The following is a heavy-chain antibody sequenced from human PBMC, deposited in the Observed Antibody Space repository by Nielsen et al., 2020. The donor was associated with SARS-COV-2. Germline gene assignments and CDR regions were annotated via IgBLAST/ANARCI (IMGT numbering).Heavy chain of an antibody. CDR3: VRVRDDGHYYDTGPFDD. V-gene: IGHV3-74*01. D-gene: IGHD3-22*01. J-gene: IGHJ4*02. Sequence: GGSLRLSCAASGFIFSSYAMHWVRQAPGKGLMWVARINSDGSRSAYADAVKGRFIMSRDNARDTLSLQMNSLSVEDTAVYYCVRVRDDGHYYDTGPFDDWGQGALVTVSS. CDR1: GFIFSSYA. CDR2: INSDGSRS.